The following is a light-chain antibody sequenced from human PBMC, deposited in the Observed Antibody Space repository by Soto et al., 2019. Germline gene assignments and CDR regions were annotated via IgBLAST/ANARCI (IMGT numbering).Light chain of an antibody. CDR1: SSDVGDYEH. CDR3: CSYAGNFLKV. Sequence: QSALTQPPSVSGSPGQSVTISCTVTSSDVGDYEHVSWYQQAPGTAPKLIIFDVTNRPSGVPDRFSGSKSGNTPSLTIFGLQAEDEADYYCCSYAGNFLKVFGTGTKLTVL. J-gene: IGLJ1*01. V-gene: IGLV2-18*02. CDR2: DVT.